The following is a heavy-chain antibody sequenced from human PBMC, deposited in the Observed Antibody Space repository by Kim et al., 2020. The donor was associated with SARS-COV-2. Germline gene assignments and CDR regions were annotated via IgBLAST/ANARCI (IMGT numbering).Heavy chain of an antibody. Sequence: HAAAVKGRFTISRDDSENSVYLQMNSLQTEDTAVYFCARDLLIRGVTASDFWGQGTPVTVSS. CDR3: ARDLLIRGVTASDF. D-gene: IGHD3-10*01. J-gene: IGHJ4*02. V-gene: IGHV3-72*01.